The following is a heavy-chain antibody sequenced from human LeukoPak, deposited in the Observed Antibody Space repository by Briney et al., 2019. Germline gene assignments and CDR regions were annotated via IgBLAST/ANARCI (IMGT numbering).Heavy chain of an antibody. D-gene: IGHD3-9*01. CDR1: TSSSTNFA. CDR3: ARDSGYRDY. CDR2: INDKADTT. Sequence: GGSLRLSCVASTSSSTNFAMSWVRQAPGKGPEWVSTINDKADTTYYTDSVKGRFTISRDNAKNSLYLQMDSLRVEDTAVYYCARDSGYRDYWGQGTPVTVSS. V-gene: IGHV3-23*01. J-gene: IGHJ4*02.